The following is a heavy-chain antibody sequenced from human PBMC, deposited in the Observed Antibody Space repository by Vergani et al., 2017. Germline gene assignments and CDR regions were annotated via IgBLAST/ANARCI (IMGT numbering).Heavy chain of an antibody. J-gene: IGHJ6*01. CDR2: ISGSGGST. CDR1: GFPFNHYA. Sequence: EVQLLESGGDLVQPGGSLRLSCAASGFPFNHYAMNWVRQAPGKGLEWVSGISGSGGSTYYAGSVKGRFTISRDSSKNTLYLQMNSLSAGDTAGYYCAKAKPRYCGYDYLYYYHAMVVCGQGTTVTVSS. D-gene: IGHD5-12*01. CDR3: AKAKPRYCGYDYLYYYHAMVV. V-gene: IGHV3-23*01.